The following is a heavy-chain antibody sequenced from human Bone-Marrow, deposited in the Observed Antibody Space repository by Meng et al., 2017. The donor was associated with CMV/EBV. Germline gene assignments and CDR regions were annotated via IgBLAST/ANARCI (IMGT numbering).Heavy chain of an antibody. J-gene: IGHJ4*02. Sequence: CAASGFIFSTYWMHWGRQAPGKGLVWVSRVNSDGSSSTYADSVKGRFTISRDNAKNTLYLQMNSLRAEDTAVYYCARGEKGNPKFDYWGQGTLVTVSS. CDR1: GFIFSTYW. V-gene: IGHV3-74*01. CDR2: VNSDGSSS. CDR3: ARGEKGNPKFDY. D-gene: IGHD1-14*01.